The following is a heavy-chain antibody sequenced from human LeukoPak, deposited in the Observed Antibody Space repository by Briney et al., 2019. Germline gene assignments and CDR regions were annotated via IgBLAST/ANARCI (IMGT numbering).Heavy chain of an antibody. D-gene: IGHD3-3*01. CDR2: ISPNGGTT. CDR1: GYIFTDYY. J-gene: IGHJ5*02. CDR3: ARDHYDFWSGYLTWFDP. V-gene: IGHV1-2*02. Sequence: ASVKVSCKASGYIFTDYYMHWVRQAPGQGLEWMGWISPNGGTTNYAQKLQGRVTLTRDTSISTAYMELSRLRSDDTAVYYCARDHYDFWSGYLTWFDPWGQGTLVTVSS.